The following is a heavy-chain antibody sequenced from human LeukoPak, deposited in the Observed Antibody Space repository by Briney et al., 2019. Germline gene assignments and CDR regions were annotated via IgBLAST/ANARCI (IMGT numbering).Heavy chain of an antibody. D-gene: IGHD2-2*01. CDR3: ARWPNCSSTSCPLDY. J-gene: IGHJ4*02. Sequence: PSETLSLTCTVSGGSFSSFYWSWIRQPPGKGLGWIGYIYYSGSPNYNPSLKSRVTISVDTSKNQFSLKLSSVTAADTAVYYCARWPNCSSTSCPLDYWGQGTLVTVSS. CDR2: IYYSGSP. V-gene: IGHV4-59*01. CDR1: GGSFSSFY.